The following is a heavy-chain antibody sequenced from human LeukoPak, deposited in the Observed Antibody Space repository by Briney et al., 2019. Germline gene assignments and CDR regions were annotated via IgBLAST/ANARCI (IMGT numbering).Heavy chain of an antibody. D-gene: IGHD3-9*01. CDR2: IYSGGST. CDR3: AREGPPAYDISIGYYSGWFDP. CDR1: GFTVSSVY. Sequence: GGSLRLSCAASGFTVSSVYMSWVRQAPGKGLEWVSVIYSGGSTTYEDSVKGRFTISRDNSKNTLYLQMNRLRAEDTAVYYCAREGPPAYDISIGYYSGWFDPRGQGTLVTVSS. V-gene: IGHV3-66*01. J-gene: IGHJ5*02.